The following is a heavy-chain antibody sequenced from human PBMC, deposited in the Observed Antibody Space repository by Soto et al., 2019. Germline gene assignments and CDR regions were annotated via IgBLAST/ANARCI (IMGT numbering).Heavy chain of an antibody. V-gene: IGHV3-48*02. CDR1: GFSFGNYN. D-gene: IGHD3-16*01. CDR3: ARDTSHGVTIGGLDS. Sequence: GGSLRLSCVAPGFSFGNYNMNWVRQAPGKGLEWVAHITDGLTKHYADFVQGRFTISRDNAKDSLYLELTHLRDDDTAVYYCARDTSHGVTIGGLDSWGQGTLVTVSS. CDR2: ITDGLTK. J-gene: IGHJ4*02.